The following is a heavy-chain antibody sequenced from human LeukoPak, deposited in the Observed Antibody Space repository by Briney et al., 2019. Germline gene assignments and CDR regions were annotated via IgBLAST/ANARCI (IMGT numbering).Heavy chain of an antibody. Sequence: ASVKVSCKASGYTITSYGISWVRQAPGQGLEWMGWVSAYNGNTNYAQKLQGRVTMTTDTSTSTAYMELRSLRSDDTAVYYCARKGPYCSSTSCYFDYWGQGTLVTVSS. D-gene: IGHD2-2*01. CDR2: VSAYNGNT. CDR1: GYTITSYG. CDR3: ARKGPYCSSTSCYFDY. V-gene: IGHV1-18*01. J-gene: IGHJ4*02.